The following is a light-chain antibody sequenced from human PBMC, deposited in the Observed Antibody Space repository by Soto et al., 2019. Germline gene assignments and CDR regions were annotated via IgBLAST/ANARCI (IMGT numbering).Light chain of an antibody. V-gene: IGLV2-14*01. CDR1: SSDIGGYDY. Sequence: QSALAQPASVSGSPGQSITVSCTGTSSDIGGYDYVSWYQQRPGKAPKLMIYEVRYRPSGVSNRFSGSKSGNTASLTISGLQAEDEADYYCCSYTRTSNHYFFGSGTKVTVL. CDR2: EVR. J-gene: IGLJ1*01. CDR3: CSYTRTSNHYF.